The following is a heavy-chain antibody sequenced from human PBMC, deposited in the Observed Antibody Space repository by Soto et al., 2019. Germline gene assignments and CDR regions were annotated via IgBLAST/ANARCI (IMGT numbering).Heavy chain of an antibody. J-gene: IGHJ4*02. CDR2: ISSTTNYI. V-gene: IGHV3-21*04. Sequence: GGSLRLSCAASGFTFTRYSMNWVRQAPGKGLEWVSSISSTTNYIYYADSMKGRFTVSRDNAKNSVYLDMNSLKASDTAIYYCARTDNPGFHFDYWGRGTLVTVSS. CDR3: ARTDNPGFHFDY. D-gene: IGHD1-1*01. CDR1: GFTFTRYS.